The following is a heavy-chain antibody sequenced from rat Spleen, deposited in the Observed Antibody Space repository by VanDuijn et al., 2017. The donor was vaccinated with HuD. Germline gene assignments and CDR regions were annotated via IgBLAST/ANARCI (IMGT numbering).Heavy chain of an antibody. Sequence: EVQLVESGGGLVQPGRSLKLSCAASGFTFSNYDMAWVRQAPAKGLEWVASITTGGGNTFYRDSVKGRSTISRDDAKSTLYLQMDSLRSEDTATYYCVRQSARDTYGRLRYWYFDFWGPGTMVTVSS. J-gene: IGHJ1*01. D-gene: IGHD2-5*01. V-gene: IGHV5S23*01. CDR2: ITTGGGNT. CDR3: VRQSARDTYGRLRYWYFDF. CDR1: GFTFSNYD.